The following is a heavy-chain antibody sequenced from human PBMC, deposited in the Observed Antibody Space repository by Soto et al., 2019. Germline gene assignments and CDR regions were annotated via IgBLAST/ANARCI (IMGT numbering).Heavy chain of an antibody. CDR3: AKDYYDSSGYYPPHFDY. CDR2: ISYDGSNK. V-gene: IGHV3-30*18. J-gene: IGHJ4*02. Sequence: GGSLRLSCAASGFTFSGYGMHWVRQAPGKGLEWVAVISYDGSNKYYADSVKGRFTISRDNSKNTLYLQMNSLRAEDKAVYYCAKDYYDSSGYYPPHFDYWGQGTLVTVSS. D-gene: IGHD3-22*01. CDR1: GFTFSGYG.